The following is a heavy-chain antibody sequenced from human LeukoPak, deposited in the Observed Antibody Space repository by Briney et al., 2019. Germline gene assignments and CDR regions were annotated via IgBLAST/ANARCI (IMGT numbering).Heavy chain of an antibody. V-gene: IGHV1-18*01. CDR3: ARDSKWELLRLDYYYYGMDV. D-gene: IGHD1-26*01. J-gene: IGHJ6*02. Sequence: ASVKVSCKASGYIFISYGISWVRQAPGQGLEWMGWISAYNGNTKYAQKLQGRVTMTTDTSTSTAYMELRSLRSDDTAVYYCARDSKWELLRLDYYYYGMDVWGQGTTVTVSS. CDR2: ISAYNGNT. CDR1: GYIFISYG.